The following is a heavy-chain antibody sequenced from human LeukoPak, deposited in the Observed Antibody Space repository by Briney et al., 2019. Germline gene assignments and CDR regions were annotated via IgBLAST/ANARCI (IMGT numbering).Heavy chain of an antibody. D-gene: IGHD5-18*01. V-gene: IGHV3-74*01. Sequence: GGSLRLSCAASGLTFSSHWMHWVRQAPGKGLVWVSRITNDGSSTTYADSVKGRFTISRDNAKNMLYLQVNSLRAEDTAVYYCARDPKGGFSYGWGALDIWGQGTMVTVSS. CDR3: ARDPKGGFSYGWGALDI. CDR2: ITNDGSST. J-gene: IGHJ3*02. CDR1: GLTFSSHW.